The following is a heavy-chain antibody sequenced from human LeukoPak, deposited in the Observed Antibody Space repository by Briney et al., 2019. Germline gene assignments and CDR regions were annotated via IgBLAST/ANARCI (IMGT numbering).Heavy chain of an antibody. D-gene: IGHD3-10*01. Sequence: PSETLSLTCAVYGGSFSGYYWSWIRQLPGKGLELIGEINHSGSTYYNPSLMTRVTISVDTSKNQFALQLSSVTAADTAVYYCARGRFRMVRGVVGWFDPWGQGTLVTVSS. CDR2: INHSGST. CDR3: ARGRFRMVRGVVGWFDP. CDR1: GGSFSGYY. J-gene: IGHJ5*02. V-gene: IGHV4-34*01.